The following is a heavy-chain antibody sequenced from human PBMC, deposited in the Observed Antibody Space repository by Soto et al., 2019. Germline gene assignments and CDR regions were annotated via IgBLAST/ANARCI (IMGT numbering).Heavy chain of an antibody. CDR2: IYWDASK. V-gene: IGHV2-5*02. CDR1: GFSPSTSGVG. J-gene: IGHJ4*02. D-gene: IGHD3-9*01. Sequence: QITLKESGPPLVRPTQTLTLTCASSGFSPSTSGVGVGWIRQPPGKALEWLAVIYWDASKHYSPSLRSRLTITNDTSKNQVVLTMTNMDPRYTGTYYCAHKGPEDWPLDYWGQGTLVTVSS. CDR3: AHKGPEDWPLDY.